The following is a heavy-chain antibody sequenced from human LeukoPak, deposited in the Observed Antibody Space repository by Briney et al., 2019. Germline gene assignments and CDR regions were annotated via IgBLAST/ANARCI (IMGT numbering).Heavy chain of an antibody. V-gene: IGHV4-34*01. CDR3: ARTNSIFGVAIDNWFDP. CDR1: GGSFSGYY. Sequence: SETLSLTCTVYGGSFSGYYWTWIRQSPGKGLEWIGEINDSGSTKCNPSLKSRVIISEDPSKNQFSLKVNSVTAADTAVYYCARTNSIFGVAIDNWFDPWGQGTLVTVSS. D-gene: IGHD3-3*01. J-gene: IGHJ5*02. CDR2: INDSGST.